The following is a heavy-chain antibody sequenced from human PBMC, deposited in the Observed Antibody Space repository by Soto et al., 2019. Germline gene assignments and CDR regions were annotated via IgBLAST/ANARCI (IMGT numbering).Heavy chain of an antibody. CDR2: IDPTDSYT. J-gene: IGHJ6*02. D-gene: IGHD2-15*01. Sequence: QVPGKGLEWMGRIDPTDSYTNYSPSFQGHVTISADKSISTAYLQWSSLKASDTAMYYCARQRHCSGGSCYSGYYYGMDVWGQGTTVTVSS. V-gene: IGHV5-10-1*01. CDR3: ARQRHCSGGSCYSGYYYGMDV.